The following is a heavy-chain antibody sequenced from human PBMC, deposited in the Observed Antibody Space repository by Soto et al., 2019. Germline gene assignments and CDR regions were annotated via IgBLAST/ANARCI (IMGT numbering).Heavy chain of an antibody. J-gene: IGHJ6*02. D-gene: IGHD3-10*01. CDR1: GFTFSSYS. CDR3: ARAHYGSGSYYPYYYYGMDV. CDR2: ISSSSSTI. V-gene: IGHV3-48*01. Sequence: GGSLRLSCASSGFTFSSYSMNWVRQAPGKGLEWFSYISSSSSTIYYADSVKGRFTISRDNAKNSLYLQMNSLRAEDTAVYYCARAHYGSGSYYPYYYYGMDVWGQGTTVTVSS.